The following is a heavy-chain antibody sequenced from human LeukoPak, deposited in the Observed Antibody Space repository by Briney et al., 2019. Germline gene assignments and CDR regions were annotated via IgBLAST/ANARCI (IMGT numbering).Heavy chain of an antibody. CDR1: GFTFSSYG. Sequence: PGGSLRLSCAASGFTFSSYGMHWVRQAPGKGLEWVAFIRYDGSNQYYADSVKGRFTISGDNSRNTLFLHMNSLRVEDTAVYYCARVPSGCYACDFDYWGQGTLVTVSS. V-gene: IGHV3-30*02. D-gene: IGHD2-2*01. CDR3: ARVPSGCYACDFDY. CDR2: IRYDGSNQ. J-gene: IGHJ4*02.